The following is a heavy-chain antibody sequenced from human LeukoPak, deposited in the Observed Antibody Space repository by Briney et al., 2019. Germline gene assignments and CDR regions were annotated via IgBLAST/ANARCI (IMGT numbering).Heavy chain of an antibody. D-gene: IGHD1-26*01. V-gene: IGHV4-39*01. Sequence: PSETLSLTCTVSGGSISSSSYYWGWIRQPPGKGLEWIGSIYYSGSTYYNPSLKSRVTISVDTSKNQFSLKLSSVTAADTAVYYCAIAAIVGVTFWGQGTLVTVSS. J-gene: IGHJ4*02. CDR3: AIAAIVGVTF. CDR1: GGSISSSSYY. CDR2: IYYSGST.